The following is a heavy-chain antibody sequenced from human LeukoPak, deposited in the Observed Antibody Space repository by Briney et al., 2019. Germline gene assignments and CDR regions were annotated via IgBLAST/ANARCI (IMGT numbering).Heavy chain of an antibody. J-gene: IGHJ4*02. D-gene: IGHD3-3*01. CDR3: ARDARITIFGSYYFDY. V-gene: IGHV3-66*02. CDR1: GFTVSSNY. CDR2: IYSGGST. Sequence: GGSLRLSCAASGFTVSSNYMSWVRQAPGKGLERVSVIYSGGSTYYADSVKGRFTISRDNSKNTLYLQMNSLRAEDTAVYYCARDARITIFGSYYFDYWGQGTLVTVSS.